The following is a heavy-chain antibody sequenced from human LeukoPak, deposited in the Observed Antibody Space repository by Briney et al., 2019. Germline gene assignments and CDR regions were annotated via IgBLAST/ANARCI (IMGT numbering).Heavy chain of an antibody. V-gene: IGHV3-33*06. CDR2: IWYDGSNK. CDR1: GFTFSSNG. J-gene: IGHJ4*02. CDR3: AKERGGGGYSYGQYYFDY. D-gene: IGHD5-18*01. Sequence: GGSLRLSCAASGFTFSSNGMHWVRQAPGKGLEWVAVIWYDGSNKYYADSVKGRFTISRDNSKNTLYLQMNSLRAEDTAVYYCAKERGGGGYSYGQYYFDYWGQGTLVTVSS.